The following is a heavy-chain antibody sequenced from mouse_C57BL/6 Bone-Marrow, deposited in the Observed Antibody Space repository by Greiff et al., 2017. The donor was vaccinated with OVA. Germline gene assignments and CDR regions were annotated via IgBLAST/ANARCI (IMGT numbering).Heavy chain of an antibody. CDR1: GFTFSSYA. V-gene: IGHV5-9-1*02. CDR2: ISSGGDYI. D-gene: IGHD1-1*02. CDR3: TRARGWYFYYFDY. Sequence: EVQRVESGEGLVKPGGSLKLSCAASGFTFSSYAMSWVRQTPEKRLEWVAYISSGGDYIYYADTVKGRFTVSRDNARNTLYLQMSILKSEDTAMYYCTRARGWYFYYFDYWGQGTTLTVSS. J-gene: IGHJ2*01.